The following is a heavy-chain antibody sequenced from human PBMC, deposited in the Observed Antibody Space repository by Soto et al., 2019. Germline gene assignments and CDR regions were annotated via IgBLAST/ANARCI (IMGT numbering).Heavy chain of an antibody. CDR3: ARGRTAGAYNWLDP. Sequence: ASVNVPCKASGYTFTSYDINWVRQATGQGLEWIGWMNPNSGNTGYAQKFQGRVTMTRNTSISTAYMELSSLRSEDTAVYYCARGRTAGAYNWLDPWGQGTLVTVSS. J-gene: IGHJ5*02. V-gene: IGHV1-8*01. CDR2: MNPNSGNT. CDR1: GYTFTSYD. D-gene: IGHD4-17*01.